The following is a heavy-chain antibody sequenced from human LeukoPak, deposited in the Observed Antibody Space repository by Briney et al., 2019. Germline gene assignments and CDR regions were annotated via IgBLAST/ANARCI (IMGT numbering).Heavy chain of an antibody. CDR2: INPKNGGT. V-gene: IGHV1-2*02. CDR3: AGVSSTTYRDWFDP. D-gene: IGHD2/OR15-2a*01. Sequence: ASVKVSCKASGYTFIDFYMHWVRQAPGQGLEWMGWINPKNGGTNYAQKFQGRVTMTRDTSISTAYMGLSRLRSDDTAAYYCAGVSSTTYRDWFDPWGRGTLVTVSS. CDR1: GYTFIDFY. J-gene: IGHJ5*02.